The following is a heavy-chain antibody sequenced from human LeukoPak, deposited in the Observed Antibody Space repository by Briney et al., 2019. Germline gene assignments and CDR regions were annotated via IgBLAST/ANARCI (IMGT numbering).Heavy chain of an antibody. Sequence: SETLSLTCTVSGGSISSGDYYWSWIRQPAGKALEWIGRIYTSGSTNYNPSLKSRVTMSVDTSKNQFSLKLTSVTAADTAVYYCARDRYGDYWGPFDYWGQGTLVTVSS. J-gene: IGHJ4*02. D-gene: IGHD4-17*01. CDR2: IYTSGST. CDR1: GGSISSGDYY. CDR3: ARDRYGDYWGPFDY. V-gene: IGHV4-61*02.